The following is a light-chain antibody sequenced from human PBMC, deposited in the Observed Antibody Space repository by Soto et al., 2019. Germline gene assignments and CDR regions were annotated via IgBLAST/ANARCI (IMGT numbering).Light chain of an antibody. CDR2: SND. V-gene: IGLV1-47*02. Sequence: QSALTQPASVSGSPGQSITISCTGTSSDVGGYNYVSWYQQLPGTAPKLLIYSNDQRPSGVPDRFSGSKSGTSASLAISGLRSEDEADYYCAAWDDSLSGWVFGGGTKLTVL. CDR3: AAWDDSLSGWV. J-gene: IGLJ3*02. CDR1: SSDVGGYNY.